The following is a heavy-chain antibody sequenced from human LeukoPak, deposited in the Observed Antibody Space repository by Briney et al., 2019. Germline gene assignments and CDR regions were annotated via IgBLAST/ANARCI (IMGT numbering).Heavy chain of an antibody. CDR3: ARRPSSGYYAFDI. CDR1: GYTFTSYA. V-gene: IGHV1-69*05. Sequence: GASVKVSCKASGYTFTSYAISWVRQAPGQGLEWMGGIIPIFGTANYAQKFQGRVTITTDESTSTAYMELSSLRSEGTAVYYCARRPSSGYYAFDIWGQGTMVTVSS. J-gene: IGHJ3*02. CDR2: IIPIFGTA. D-gene: IGHD3-22*01.